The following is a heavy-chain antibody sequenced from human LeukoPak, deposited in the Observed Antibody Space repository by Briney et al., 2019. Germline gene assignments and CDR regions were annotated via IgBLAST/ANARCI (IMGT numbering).Heavy chain of an antibody. V-gene: IGHV4-39*07. D-gene: IGHD3-3*01. CDR3: ARIREDRYYDFWSGYYGTRMPNWFDP. J-gene: IGHJ5*02. CDR1: GGSISSSSYY. Sequence: SETLSLTCTVSGGSISSSSYYWGWIRQPPGKGLEWIGSIYYSGSTYYNPSLKSRVTISVDTSKNQFSLKLSSVTAADTAVYYCARIREDRYYDFWSGYYGTRMPNWFDPWGQGTLVTVSS. CDR2: IYYSGST.